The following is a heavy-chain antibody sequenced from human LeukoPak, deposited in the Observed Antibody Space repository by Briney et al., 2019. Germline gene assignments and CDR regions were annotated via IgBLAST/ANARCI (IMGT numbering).Heavy chain of an antibody. CDR2: ISTSNGDT. J-gene: IGHJ5*02. V-gene: IGHV1-18*01. D-gene: IGHD1-14*01. CDR1: GYTSTNSD. CDR3: ARDPYHRLGPPLDL. Sequence: ASVKVSCRASGYTSTNSDITWVRQAPGQGLKWMGRISTSNGDTNYAAKLQGRDTMTTDTSASTVYMELGSLTSDDTAVYFCARDPYHRLGPPLDLWGQGTLVTVSS.